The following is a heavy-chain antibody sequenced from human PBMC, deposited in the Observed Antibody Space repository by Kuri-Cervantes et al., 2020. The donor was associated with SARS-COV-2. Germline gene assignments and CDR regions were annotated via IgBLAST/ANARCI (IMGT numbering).Heavy chain of an antibody. J-gene: IGHJ3*02. D-gene: IGHD1-26*01. CDR3: AKEIRATTRFDAFDI. CDR2: ISSSSSYT. Sequence: GGSLRLSCAASGFTFSDYYMSWIRQAPGKGLEWVSYISSSSSYTYYADSVKGRFTISRDNSKNTLYLQMNSLRAEDTAVYYCAKEIRATTRFDAFDIWGQGTMVTVSS. V-gene: IGHV3-11*05. CDR1: GFTFSDYY.